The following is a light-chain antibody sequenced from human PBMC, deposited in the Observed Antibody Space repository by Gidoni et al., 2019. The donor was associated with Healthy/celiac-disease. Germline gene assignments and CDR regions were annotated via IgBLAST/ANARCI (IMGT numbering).Light chain of an antibody. V-gene: IGLV6-57*03. CDR2: EDN. Sequence: NFMLTQPHSVSESPGKTVTISCTRSSGSIASNYVQWYQQHPGSAPTTVIYEDNQRPSGVPDRFSGSIDSSSNSASLTISGLKTEDEADYYCQSYDSSNRFGGGTKLTVL. J-gene: IGLJ2*01. CDR1: SGSIASNY. CDR3: QSYDSSNR.